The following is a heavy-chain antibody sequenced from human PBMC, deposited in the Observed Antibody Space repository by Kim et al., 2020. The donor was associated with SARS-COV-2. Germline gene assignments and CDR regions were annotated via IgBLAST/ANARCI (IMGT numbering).Heavy chain of an antibody. Sequence: KGRFTISRDNSKNTLYLQMNSLRAEDTAVYYCARAYDYDFWSGQAYYFDYWGQGTLVTVSS. CDR3: ARAYDYDFWSGQAYYFDY. V-gene: IGHV3-66*01. J-gene: IGHJ4*02. D-gene: IGHD3-3*01.